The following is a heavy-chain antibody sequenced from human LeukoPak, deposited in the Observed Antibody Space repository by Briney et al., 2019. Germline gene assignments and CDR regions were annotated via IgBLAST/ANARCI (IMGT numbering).Heavy chain of an antibody. V-gene: IGHV3-48*04. CDR1: GFTFRSYS. J-gene: IGHJ3*02. D-gene: IGHD1-26*01. Sequence: PGGSLRLSCAASGFTFRSYSMSWIRQAPGKGLVWVSYISSRSSNKYYADSVKGRFTISRDNAKNSLYLQMDSLRVEDTAVYYCAREGWDLNALDIWGQGTMVTVSP. CDR3: AREGWDLNALDI. CDR2: ISSRSSNK.